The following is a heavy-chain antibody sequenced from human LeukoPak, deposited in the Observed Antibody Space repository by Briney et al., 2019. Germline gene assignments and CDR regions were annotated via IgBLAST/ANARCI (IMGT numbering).Heavy chain of an antibody. D-gene: IGHD7-27*01. V-gene: IGHV4-59*01. CDR2: IYYSGST. CDR1: GGSFSSYY. CDR3: ARSEILGAGRNFDY. Sequence: SETLSLTCTVTGGSFSSYYWSWIRQPPGKGLEWLGYIYYSGSTNSNPSLMSRVTISVDTSKNQFSLKLSSVTAADTAVYYCARSEILGAGRNFDYWGQGTLVTVSS. J-gene: IGHJ4*02.